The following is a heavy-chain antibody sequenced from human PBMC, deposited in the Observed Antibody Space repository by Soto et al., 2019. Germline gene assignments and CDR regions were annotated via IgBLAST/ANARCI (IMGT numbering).Heavy chain of an antibody. CDR3: ARFCISTSCYASFVY. J-gene: IGHJ4*02. V-gene: IGHV3-30-3*01. Sequence: GGSLKLSCAAPGFTFGSYGMDWVRQAPGKGLEWVAVISYDGSNKYYADSVKGRFTISRDNSKNTLYLQMNSLRAEDTAVNYCARFCISTSCYASFVYWGQGT. CDR1: GFTFGSYG. D-gene: IGHD2-2*01. CDR2: ISYDGSNK.